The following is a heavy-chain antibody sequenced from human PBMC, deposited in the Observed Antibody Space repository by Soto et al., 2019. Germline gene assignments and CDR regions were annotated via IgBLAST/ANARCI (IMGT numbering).Heavy chain of an antibody. CDR3: GRLAEVLPRPRYINF. CDR1: GASIKRRNYF. Sequence: SETLSLTSTVSGASIKRRNYFWGWIRQPPGKGLEFVGSIHSSGGTYYNPSLKSRVTVSVDLSNSHFSLSLKSLTATDTAVYYCGRLAEVLPRPRYINFWCQGILGTGS. J-gene: IGHJ4*02. CDR2: IHSSGGT. V-gene: IGHV4-39*02. D-gene: IGHD3-9*01.